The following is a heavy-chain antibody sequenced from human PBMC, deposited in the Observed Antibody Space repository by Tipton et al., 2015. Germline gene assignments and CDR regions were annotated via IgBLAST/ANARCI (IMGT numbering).Heavy chain of an antibody. Sequence: TLSLTCSVSGGSLSSGGFSWSWIRQPPGKGLEWIGYIYQGGSTYYNPSLKSRVTMSVDRPTNQFSLKLTSVTAADTAVYYCARSGYTYGMDVWGQGTTVTVSS. D-gene: IGHD5-12*01. CDR1: GGSLSSGGFS. V-gene: IGHV4-30-2*01. CDR2: IYQGGST. CDR3: ARSGYTYGMDV. J-gene: IGHJ6*02.